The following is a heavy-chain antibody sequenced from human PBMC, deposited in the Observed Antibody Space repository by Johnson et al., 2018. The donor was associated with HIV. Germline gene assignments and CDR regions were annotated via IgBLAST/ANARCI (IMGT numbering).Heavy chain of an antibody. CDR2: ISYDGSNK. CDR1: GFTFSSYA. J-gene: IGHJ3*02. D-gene: IGHD2-2*01. V-gene: IGHV3-30-3*01. Sequence: QVQLVESGGGVVQPGRSLRLSCAASGFTFSSYAMHWVRQAPGKGLEWVAVISYDGSNKYYADSVKGRFTISRDNSKNTLYLKMNSLRAEDTAVYYCAKGLVPAAVSRRTGAPDAFDIWGQGTMVTVSS. CDR3: AKGLVPAAVSRRTGAPDAFDI.